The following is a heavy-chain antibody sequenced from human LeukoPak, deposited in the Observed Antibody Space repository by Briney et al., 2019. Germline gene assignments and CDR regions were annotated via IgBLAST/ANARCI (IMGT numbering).Heavy chain of an antibody. CDR1: GFTFSSYA. CDR3: ARAVPSTYYYDSSGYPDY. CDR2: ISYDGSNK. J-gene: IGHJ4*02. D-gene: IGHD3-22*01. Sequence: GGSLRLSCAASGFTFSSYAMHWVRQAPGKGLEWVAVISYDGSNKYYADSVKGRFTISRDNAKNSLYLQMNSLRAEDTAVYYCARAVPSTYYYDSSGYPDYWGPGTLVTVSS. V-gene: IGHV3-30-3*01.